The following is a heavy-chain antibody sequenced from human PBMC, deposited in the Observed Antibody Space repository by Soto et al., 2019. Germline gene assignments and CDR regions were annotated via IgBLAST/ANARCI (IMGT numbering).Heavy chain of an antibody. Sequence: GVSLRLSCEASGFMFSTYLMSWVRQAPGKGLEWVANIKQGGNEKFYVDSVKGRFAISRDNAKKSLFLQMNSLRPEDTAVYYCVGALTYEVPYYYGMDVWGQGTTVTVSS. J-gene: IGHJ6*02. V-gene: IGHV3-7*01. CDR2: IKQGGNEK. D-gene: IGHD3-16*01. CDR1: GFMFSTYL. CDR3: VGALTYEVPYYYGMDV.